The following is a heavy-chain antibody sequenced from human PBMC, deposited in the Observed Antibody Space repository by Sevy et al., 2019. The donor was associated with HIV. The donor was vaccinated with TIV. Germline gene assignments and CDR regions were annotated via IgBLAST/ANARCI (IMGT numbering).Heavy chain of an antibody. D-gene: IGHD3-22*01. CDR1: GFTFDDYA. Sequence: GGSLGLSCAASGFTFDDYAMHWVRQAPGKGLEWVSGISWNSGSIGYADSVKGRFTISRDNAKNSLYLQMNSLRAEDMALYYCAKGYDSSGYYYFDYWGQGTLVTVSS. V-gene: IGHV3-9*03. J-gene: IGHJ4*02. CDR3: AKGYDSSGYYYFDY. CDR2: ISWNSGSI.